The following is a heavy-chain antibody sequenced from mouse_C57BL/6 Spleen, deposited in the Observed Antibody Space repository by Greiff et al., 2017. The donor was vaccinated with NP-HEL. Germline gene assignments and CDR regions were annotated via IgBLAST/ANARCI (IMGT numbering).Heavy chain of an antibody. V-gene: IGHV1-55*01. J-gene: IGHJ3*01. CDR1: GYTFTSYW. CDR3: ASPLYYDYDGGFAY. CDR2: IYPGSGST. Sequence: VQLQQPGAELVKPGASVQMSCKASGYTFTSYWITWVKQSPGQGLEWIGDIYPGSGSTNYNEKFKSKATLTVDTSSSTAYMQLSSLTSEDSAVYYCASPLYYDYDGGFAYWGQGTLVTVSA. D-gene: IGHD2-4*01.